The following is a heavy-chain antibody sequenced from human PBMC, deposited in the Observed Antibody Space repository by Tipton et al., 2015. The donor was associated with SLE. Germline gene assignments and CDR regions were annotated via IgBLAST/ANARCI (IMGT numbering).Heavy chain of an antibody. V-gene: IGHV3-49*04. CDR3: AKDPLYCTGGVCGDY. CDR1: GFTFGDYA. Sequence: SLRLSCTASGFTFGDYAMSWVRQAPGKGLEWVGFIRSKAYGGTTEYAASVKGRFTISRDDSKSIAYLQMNSLRAEDTAVYYCAKDPLYCTGGVCGDYWGQGTLVTVSS. D-gene: IGHD2-8*02. J-gene: IGHJ4*02. CDR2: IRSKAYGGTT.